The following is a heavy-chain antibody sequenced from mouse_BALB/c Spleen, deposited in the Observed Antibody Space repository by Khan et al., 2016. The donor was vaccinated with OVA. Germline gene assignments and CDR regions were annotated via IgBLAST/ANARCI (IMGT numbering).Heavy chain of an antibody. Sequence: EVQLQQSGAELVRPGALVKLSCKASGFNIKDYYIHWVKQRPEQGLEWIGWIDPENGNTIYDPKFQGKANITADTSSNPTYLHFSSLTSEDTSVYYCARAGYSPWVAYWGQGTLVTVSA. J-gene: IGHJ3*01. CDR1: GFNIKDYY. V-gene: IGHV14-1*02. D-gene: IGHD2-3*01. CDR3: ARAGYSPWVAY. CDR2: IDPENGNT.